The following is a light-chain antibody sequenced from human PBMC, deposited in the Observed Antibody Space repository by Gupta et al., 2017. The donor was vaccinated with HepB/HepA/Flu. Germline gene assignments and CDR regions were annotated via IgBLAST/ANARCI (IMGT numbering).Light chain of an antibody. CDR2: SAS. J-gene: IGKJ1*01. Sequence: VLTPSPGTLSLSPGERAPLSCRASQSGSSSYLAWYQQKPGQAPRLLIYSASSRATGIPERFSGSGSGTDFTLTISRLEPEDFAVYYCQQYGSSPWTFGQGTKVEIK. V-gene: IGKV3-20*01. CDR3: QQYGSSPWT. CDR1: QSGSSSY.